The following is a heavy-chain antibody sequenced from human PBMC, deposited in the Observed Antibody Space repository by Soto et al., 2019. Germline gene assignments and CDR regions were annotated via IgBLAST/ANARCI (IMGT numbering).Heavy chain of an antibody. J-gene: IGHJ6*02. CDR3: AKDLQSYGDYDYYCYGMDV. CDR2: ISYDGTNK. D-gene: IGHD4-17*01. Sequence: QVQLVESGGGEVQPGRSLTISCAASGFTFSTYGMHWVRQTPGKGLEWVAVISYDGTNKFYSDSVKGRFNISRDNFKNTLTLQMTILRAADTAVYSCAKDLQSYGDYDYYCYGMDVWGLGTRVTVSS. V-gene: IGHV3-30*18. CDR1: GFTFSTYG.